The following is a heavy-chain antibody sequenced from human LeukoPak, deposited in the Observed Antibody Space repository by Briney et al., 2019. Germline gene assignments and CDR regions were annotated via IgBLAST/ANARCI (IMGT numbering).Heavy chain of an antibody. CDR2: ISAYNGNT. J-gene: IGHJ4*02. D-gene: IGHD6-19*01. Sequence: ASVKVSCKAPGYTFTSYGISWVRQAPGQGLEWMGWISAYNGNTNYAQKLQGRVTMTTDTSTSTAYMELRSLRSDDTAVYYCARVPPKSGVAATFDYWGQGTLVTVSS. CDR1: GYTFTSYG. V-gene: IGHV1-18*01. CDR3: ARVPPKSGVAATFDY.